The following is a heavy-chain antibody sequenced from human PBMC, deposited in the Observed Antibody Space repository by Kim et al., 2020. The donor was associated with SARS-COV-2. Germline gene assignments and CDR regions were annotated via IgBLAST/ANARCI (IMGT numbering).Heavy chain of an antibody. CDR3: TTDEAAAAGTVAGMDV. V-gene: IGHV3-15*01. CDR2: IKSKTDGGTT. CDR1: GFTFSNAW. Sequence: GGSLRLSCAASGFTFSNAWMSWVRQAPGKGLEWVGRIKSKTDGGTTDYAAPVKGRFTISRDDSKNTLYLQMNSLKTEDTAVYYCTTDEAAAAGTVAGMDVWGQGTTVTVSS. D-gene: IGHD6-13*01. J-gene: IGHJ6*02.